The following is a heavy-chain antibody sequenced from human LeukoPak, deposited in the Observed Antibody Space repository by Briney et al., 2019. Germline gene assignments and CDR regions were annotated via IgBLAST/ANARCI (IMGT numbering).Heavy chain of an antibody. Sequence: SETLSLTCTVSGGSISSSTYSWGWIRQPPGKGPEWIGSVYSSGRTYYNPSLKSRVTISVDTSTNQLSLKLTSVTAADTAVYYCARQGSGYPNEYWGQGTLVTVSS. CDR3: ARQGSGYPNEY. J-gene: IGHJ4*02. V-gene: IGHV4-39*01. CDR1: GGSISSSTYS. D-gene: IGHD3-3*01. CDR2: VYSSGRT.